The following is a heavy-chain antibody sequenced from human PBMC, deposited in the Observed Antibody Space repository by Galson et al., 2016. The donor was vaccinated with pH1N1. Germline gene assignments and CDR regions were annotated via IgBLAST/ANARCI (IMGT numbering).Heavy chain of an antibody. CDR1: GDSVSSSNAA. V-gene: IGHV6-1*01. D-gene: IGHD1-26*01. Sequence: CAISGDSVSSSNAAWNWIRQSPSRGLEWLGRTYYRSKWYNDYAPSVKSRITVKADTSKNKFSLQLKSVMPEDTAVYYCVSEARRAWESLPTKWFDPWGQGTLVIVSS. J-gene: IGHJ5*02. CDR3: VSEARRAWESLPTKWFDP. CDR2: TYYRSKWYN.